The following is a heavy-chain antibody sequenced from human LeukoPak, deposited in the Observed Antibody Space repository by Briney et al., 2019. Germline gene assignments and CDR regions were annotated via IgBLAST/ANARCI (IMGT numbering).Heavy chain of an antibody. J-gene: IGHJ1*01. D-gene: IGHD2-2*01. CDR2: IYPGDSDT. V-gene: IGHV5-51*01. CDR1: GYSFTSYW. CDR3: ARLLGGGARPYCSSTSCWAEYFQH. Sequence: GESLKISCKGSGYSFTSYWIGWVRQMPGKGLEWMGIIYPGDSDTRYSPSFQGQVTISADKSISTAYLQWSSLKASDTAMYYCARLLGGGARPYCSSTSCWAEYFQHWGQGTLVTVSS.